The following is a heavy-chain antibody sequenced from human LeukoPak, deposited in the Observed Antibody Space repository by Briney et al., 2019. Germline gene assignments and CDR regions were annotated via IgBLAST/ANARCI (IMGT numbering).Heavy chain of an antibody. V-gene: IGHV4-59*01. CDR3: ARDSRWVGIDY. D-gene: IGHD3-10*01. Sequence: SETLSLTCTVSGGSISNYYWSWIRQPPGKGLEWIGYIYYSGSTNYNPSLKSRVTISVDTSKNQFSLKLSSVTAADTAVYYCARDSRWVGIDYWGQGSLVTVSS. CDR2: IYYSGST. CDR1: GGSISNYY. J-gene: IGHJ4*02.